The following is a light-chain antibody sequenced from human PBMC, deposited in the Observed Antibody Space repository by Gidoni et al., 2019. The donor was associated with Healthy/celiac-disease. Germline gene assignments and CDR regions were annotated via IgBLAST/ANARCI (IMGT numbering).Light chain of an antibody. V-gene: IGLV2-14*01. Sequence: QSALPQPASVSGSPGQSITISCHGTSSDVGGYNYVSWYHQHPGKAPKLMIYEVSNRPSGVSNRFSGSKSGNTASLTISGLQAEDEADYYCSSYTSSSTLVFGTGTKVTVL. CDR1: SSDVGGYNY. CDR2: EVS. CDR3: SSYTSSSTLV. J-gene: IGLJ1*01.